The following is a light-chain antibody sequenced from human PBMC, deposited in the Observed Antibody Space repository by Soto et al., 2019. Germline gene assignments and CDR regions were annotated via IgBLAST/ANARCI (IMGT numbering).Light chain of an antibody. CDR3: SSYTSSSTSSYV. V-gene: IGLV2-14*01. CDR1: SSDVGGYNY. J-gene: IGLJ1*01. CDR2: EVS. Sequence: QSALTQPASVCGSPGQSITISCTGTSSDVGGYNYVSWYQQHPGKAPKLMIYEVSNRPSGVSNRFSGSKSGNTASLTISGLQAEDEADYYCSSYTSSSTSSYVFGTGTKVTVL.